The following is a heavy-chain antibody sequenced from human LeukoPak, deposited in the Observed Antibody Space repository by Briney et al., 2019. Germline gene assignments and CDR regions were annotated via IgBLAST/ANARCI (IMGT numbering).Heavy chain of an antibody. V-gene: IGHV3-11*04. CDR2: ISSSGSTI. J-gene: IGHJ4*02. CDR3: ARAADSSSWYTPFDY. Sequence: GGSLRLSCAASGFTFSDYYMSWIRQAPGKGLEWVSYISSSGSTIYYADSVKGRFTISRDNAKNSLYLQMNSLRAEDTAVYYCARAADSSSWYTPFDYWGQGTLVTVSS. CDR1: GFTFSDYY. D-gene: IGHD6-13*01.